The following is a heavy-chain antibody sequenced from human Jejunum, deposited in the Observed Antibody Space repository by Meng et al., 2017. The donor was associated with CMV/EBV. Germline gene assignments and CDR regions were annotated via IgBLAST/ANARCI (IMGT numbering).Heavy chain of an antibody. CDR1: GFPFSTYG. CDR3: AKGHTTSWYFFDY. V-gene: IGHV3-33*06. CDR2: IWYDGSNK. D-gene: IGHD6-13*01. J-gene: IGHJ4*02. Sequence: ASGFPFSTYGMHWVRQAPGKGLEWVAVIWYDGSNKYYADSVKGRFTISRDNSKSTLYLQMNSLRAEDTAVYYCAKGHTTSWYFFDYWGQGTLVTVSS.